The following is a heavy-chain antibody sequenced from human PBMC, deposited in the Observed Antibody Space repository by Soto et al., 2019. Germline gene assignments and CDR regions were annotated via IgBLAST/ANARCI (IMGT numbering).Heavy chain of an antibody. CDR1: GFTFSSYA. D-gene: IGHD3-22*01. V-gene: IGHV3-23*01. CDR2: ISGSGGST. J-gene: IGHJ3*02. Sequence: PGGSLRLSCAASGFTFSSYAMSWVRQAPGQGLEWVSAISGSGGSTYYADSVKGRFTISRDNSKNTLYLQMNSLRAEDTAVYYCAKDLRDDYDSSVGGGAFEIWGQGTMVTVSS. CDR3: AKDLRDDYDSSVGGGAFEI.